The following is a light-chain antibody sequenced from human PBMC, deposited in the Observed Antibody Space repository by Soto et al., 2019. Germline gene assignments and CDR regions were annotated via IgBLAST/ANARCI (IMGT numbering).Light chain of an antibody. Sequence: QSVLTQPASVSGTPGQSITISCTGSNSDVGIYDFVSWYQHHAGTAPKLIIYQVTNRPSGVSDRFSASKSGDTASLTISGLQAEDEAIYYCSSYTGFSTDILFGGGTKLTVL. V-gene: IGLV2-14*01. CDR1: NSDVGIYDF. J-gene: IGLJ2*01. CDR2: QVT. CDR3: SSYTGFSTDIL.